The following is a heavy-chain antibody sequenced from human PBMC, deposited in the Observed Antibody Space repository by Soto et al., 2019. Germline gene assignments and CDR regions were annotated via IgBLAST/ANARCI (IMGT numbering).Heavy chain of an antibody. V-gene: IGHV3-48*03. CDR1: GFTLRNYE. Sequence: LRLSCAASGFTLRNYEMNWGRQAPGKGLEWISKISGSNNNIYYADSVRGRFTISRDNAKNSLYLQMNSLRAEDTAIYYCASERLCGADCYFFDNWGQGTQVTPPQ. CDR3: ASERLCGADCYFFDN. D-gene: IGHD2-21*02. CDR2: ISGSNNNI. J-gene: IGHJ4*02.